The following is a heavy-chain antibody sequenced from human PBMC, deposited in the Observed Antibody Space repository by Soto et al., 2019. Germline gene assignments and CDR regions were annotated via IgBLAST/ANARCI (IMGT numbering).Heavy chain of an antibody. CDR2: INHSGST. CDR3: ARVREYCSSTSCYGRWFDP. V-gene: IGHV4-34*01. D-gene: IGHD2-2*01. J-gene: IGHJ5*02. CDR1: GGSFSTYY. Sequence: PSETLSLTCAVYGGSFSTYYWSWIRQPPGKGLEWIGEINHSGSTNYNPSLKSRVIISVDTSKNQFALNLSSVTAADTAVYYCARVREYCSSTSCYGRWFDPWGQGNLVTVSS.